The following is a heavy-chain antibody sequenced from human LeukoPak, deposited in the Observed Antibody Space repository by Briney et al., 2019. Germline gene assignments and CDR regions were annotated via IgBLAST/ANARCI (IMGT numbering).Heavy chain of an antibody. D-gene: IGHD3-16*01. J-gene: IGHJ3*02. V-gene: IGHV1-69*05. CDR3: ARSGGSYVNDAFDI. CDR2: IIPIFGTA. CDR1: GYTFTSYD. Sequence: SVKVSCKASGYTFTSYDISWVRQAPGQGLEWMGGIIPIFGTANYAQKFQGRVTMTTDTSTSTAYMELRSLRSDDTAVYYCARSGGSYVNDAFDIWGQGTMVTVSS.